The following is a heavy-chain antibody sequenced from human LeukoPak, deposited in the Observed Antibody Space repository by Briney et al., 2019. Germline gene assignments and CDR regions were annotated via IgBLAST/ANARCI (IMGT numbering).Heavy chain of an antibody. V-gene: IGHV1-2*02. D-gene: IGHD1-26*01. CDR3: ARGSRKWELLRLFDP. CDR1: GYTFTGYY. CDR2: INPNSGGT. Sequence: ASVKVSCKASGYTFTGYYMHWVRQAPGQGLEWMGWINPNSGGTNYAQKFQGRVTMTRDTSISTAYMELSRLRSDDTAVYYCARGSRKWELLRLFDPWGQGTLVTVSS. J-gene: IGHJ5*02.